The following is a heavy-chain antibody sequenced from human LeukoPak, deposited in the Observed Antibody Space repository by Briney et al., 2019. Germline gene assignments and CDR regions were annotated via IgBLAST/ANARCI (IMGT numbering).Heavy chain of an antibody. Sequence: WASVKVSCKASGGTFSSYAISWVRQAPGQGLEWMGGIIPIFGTANYAQKFQGRVTITTDASTSTAYMELSSLRSEDTAVYYCARSVLGYCSSTSCYPYYYYYMDVWGKGTTVTVSS. CDR3: ARSVLGYCSSTSCYPYYYYYMDV. D-gene: IGHD2-2*01. J-gene: IGHJ6*03. V-gene: IGHV1-69*05. CDR2: IIPIFGTA. CDR1: GGTFSSYA.